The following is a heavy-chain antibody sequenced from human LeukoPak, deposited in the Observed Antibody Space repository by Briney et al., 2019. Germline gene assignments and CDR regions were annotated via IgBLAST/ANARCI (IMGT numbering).Heavy chain of an antibody. J-gene: IGHJ4*02. V-gene: IGHV3-64*01. Sequence: GGSLRLSCAASGFTFSTYAMYWVRRTPGRGLEYVSVISGNGVSTHYATSVKGRFTISRDNSKNTLYLQMGSLRAEDMAVYYCARDASDIVVVPAAVGPFDLWGQGTLVTVSS. CDR3: ARDASDIVVVPAAVGPFDL. CDR2: ISGNGVST. D-gene: IGHD2-2*01. CDR1: GFTFSTYA.